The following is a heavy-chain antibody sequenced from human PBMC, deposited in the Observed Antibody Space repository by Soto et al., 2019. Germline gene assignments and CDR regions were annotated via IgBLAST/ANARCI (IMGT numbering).Heavy chain of an antibody. CDR1: GASISSDKW. J-gene: IGHJ4*02. V-gene: IGHV4-4*02. CDR3: ARGGTGYLDY. Sequence: QVQLQESGPGLVKPSGTLSLTCAVSGASISSDKWWSWVRQPPGKGLEWIGEIYHSGSTNYIPSLKSRVSISVDTSKNQFSLKLNSVTAADTAVYYCARGGTGYLDYWGQGALVTVSS. CDR2: IYHSGST. D-gene: IGHD7-27*01.